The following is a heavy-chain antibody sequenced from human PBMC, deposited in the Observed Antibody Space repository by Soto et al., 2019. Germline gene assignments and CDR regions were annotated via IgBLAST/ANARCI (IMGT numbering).Heavy chain of an antibody. J-gene: IGHJ6*02. V-gene: IGHV5-51*01. CDR2: IYPGDSDT. Sequence: GESLKISCKGSGYSFTSYWIGWVRQMPGKGLEWIGIIYPGDSDTRYSPSFQGQVTISADKSISTAYLQWNSLKASDTAMYYCASSVKPSTHYYYGMDVWGQGTTVTVSS. CDR3: ASSVKPSTHYYYGMDV. D-gene: IGHD1-1*01. CDR1: GYSFTSYW.